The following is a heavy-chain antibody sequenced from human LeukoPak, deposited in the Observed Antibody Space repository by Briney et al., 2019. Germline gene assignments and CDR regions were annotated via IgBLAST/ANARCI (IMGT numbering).Heavy chain of an antibody. Sequence: ASVTVSCKASGYTFINYGVSWVRQAPGQGLEWLGWISAYNGDTNYAQILQGRVTMTTDTSTNTAYLELRGLRSDDTAIYYCAREAYCGGDCSSSDSFDIWGQGTMVTVSS. CDR2: ISAYNGDT. CDR1: GYTFINYG. D-gene: IGHD2-21*02. CDR3: AREAYCGGDCSSSDSFDI. J-gene: IGHJ3*02. V-gene: IGHV1-18*04.